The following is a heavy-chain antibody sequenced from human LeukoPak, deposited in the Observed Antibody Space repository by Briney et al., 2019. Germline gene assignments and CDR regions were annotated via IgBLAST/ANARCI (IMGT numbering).Heavy chain of an antibody. Sequence: GESLKISCKGSGYSFTSYWIGWVRQLPGKGLEWMGIIYPGDSDTRYSPSFQGQVTISDDKSISTAYLQWSSLKASDTAMYYCARQGGDYYDSSGYYYWGQGTLVTVSS. J-gene: IGHJ4*02. D-gene: IGHD3-22*01. CDR3: ARQGGDYYDSSGYYY. CDR2: IYPGDSDT. V-gene: IGHV5-51*01. CDR1: GYSFTSYW.